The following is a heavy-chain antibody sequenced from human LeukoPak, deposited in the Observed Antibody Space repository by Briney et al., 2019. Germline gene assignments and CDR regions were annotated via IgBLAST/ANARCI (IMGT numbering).Heavy chain of an antibody. CDR2: INHSGST. CDR3: AKVAEAHDAFDI. J-gene: IGHJ3*02. CDR1: GGSFSGYY. V-gene: IGHV4-34*01. Sequence: SETLSLTCAVYGGSFSGYYWSWIRQPPGKGLEWIGEINHSGSTNYNPSLKSRVTISVDTSKNQFSLKLSSVTAADTAVYYCAKVAEAHDAFDIWGQGTMVTVSS.